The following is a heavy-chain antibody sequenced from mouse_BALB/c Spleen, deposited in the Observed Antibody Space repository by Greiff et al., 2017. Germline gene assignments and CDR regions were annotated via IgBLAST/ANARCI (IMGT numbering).Heavy chain of an antibody. D-gene: IGHD2-4*01. CDR3: ARSGGLRSYYAMDY. J-gene: IGHJ4*01. Sequence: VKLVESGGGLVQPGGSRKLSCAASGFTFSSFGMHWVRQAPEKGLEWVAYISSGSSTIYYADTVKGRFTISRDNPKNTLFLQMTSLRSEDTAMYYCARSGGLRSYYAMDYWGQGTSVTVSS. CDR2: ISSGSSTI. CDR1: GFTFSSFG. V-gene: IGHV5-17*02.